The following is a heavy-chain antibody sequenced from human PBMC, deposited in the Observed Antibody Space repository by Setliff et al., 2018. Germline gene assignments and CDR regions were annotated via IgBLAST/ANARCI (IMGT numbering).Heavy chain of an antibody. CDR3: ARKGISALSGAFDM. Sequence: PSETLSLTCTVSGVSISSYYWSWIRQPAGKGLEWIGRIYTSGSTNYNPSLKSRVTMSVDTSKNQFSLKLSSVTAADTAVYYCARKGISALSGAFDMWGQGTMVTVSS. D-gene: IGHD1-26*01. CDR2: IYTSGST. V-gene: IGHV4-4*07. J-gene: IGHJ3*02. CDR1: GVSISSYY.